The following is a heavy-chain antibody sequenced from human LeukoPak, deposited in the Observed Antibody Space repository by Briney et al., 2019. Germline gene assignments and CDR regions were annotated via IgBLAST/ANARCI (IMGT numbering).Heavy chain of an antibody. Sequence: GSLRLSCAASGFTFSSYAMSWVRQPPGKGLEGIGTIYYSGRTYYNPSLKSRGTIFVDTSKNQFSLKLSSVTAADTAVYYCARNRYYYGSGNYGVPNWFDPWGQGTLVTVSS. CDR1: GFTFSSYA. V-gene: IGHV4-39*01. CDR2: IYYSGRT. J-gene: IGHJ5*02. CDR3: ARNRYYYGSGNYGVPNWFDP. D-gene: IGHD3-10*01.